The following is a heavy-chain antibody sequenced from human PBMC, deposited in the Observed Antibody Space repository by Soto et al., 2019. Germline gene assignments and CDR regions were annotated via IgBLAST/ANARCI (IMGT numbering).Heavy chain of an antibody. CDR3: ARCGSSWYDGVRWFDP. CDR1: GYTFTSYG. J-gene: IGHJ5*02. D-gene: IGHD6-13*01. Sequence: GASVKISWKASGYTFTSYGISWVRQAPGKGLEWMGWISAYNGNTNYAQKLQGRVTMTTDTSTSTAYMELRSLRSDDTAVYYCARCGSSWYDGVRWFDPWGQGTLVTVSS. CDR2: ISAYNGNT. V-gene: IGHV1-18*01.